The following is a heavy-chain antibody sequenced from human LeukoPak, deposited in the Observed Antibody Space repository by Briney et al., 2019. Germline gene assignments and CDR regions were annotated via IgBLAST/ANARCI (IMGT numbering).Heavy chain of an antibody. J-gene: IGHJ4*02. Sequence: GGALRLSCAASRFTFSSYWMNWVRQAPGRERECVANIKQDGREKDYVDSVKGRFTISRDNAKNSLYLHMNSLRAEDTAVSYCARVSSLAVAGFFDYWGQGILVTVSS. D-gene: IGHD6-19*01. CDR1: RFTFSSYW. CDR3: ARVSSLAVAGFFDY. V-gene: IGHV3-7*01. CDR2: IKQDGREK.